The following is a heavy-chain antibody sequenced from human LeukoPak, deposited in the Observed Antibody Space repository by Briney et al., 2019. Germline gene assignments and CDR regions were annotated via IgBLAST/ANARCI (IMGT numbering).Heavy chain of an antibody. V-gene: IGHV3-23*01. CDR2: ISGIGGST. D-gene: IGHD4-17*01. J-gene: IGHJ3*02. CDR1: GFPFSTNA. CDR3: ARDPTVTNVHDAFDI. Sequence: VSLSLSCAASGFPFSTNAISWVRHAPAKGLEWVSAISGIGGSTYYADSVKGRLTIYRDNSKNTLYLQMNSLRAEETAVYYCARDPTVTNVHDAFDIWGQGRMVAVSS.